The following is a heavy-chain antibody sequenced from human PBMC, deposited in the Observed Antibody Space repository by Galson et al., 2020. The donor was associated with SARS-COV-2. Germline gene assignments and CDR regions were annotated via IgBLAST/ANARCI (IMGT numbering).Heavy chain of an antibody. CDR1: GFSLSSSGVG. CDR2: IYCDDDE. Sequence: SGPTLVKPTQTLTLTCTFSGFSLSSSGVGVGWIRQPPGKALEWLALIYCDDDEHYSPSLKSRLTITKATSKNQVVLTMTNMDPVDTGTYFYGHVLEFEYSGFWGFDEWGQGTRVLVSA. CDR3: GHVLEFEYSGFWGFDE. D-gene: IGHD1-26*01. J-gene: IGHJ4*02. V-gene: IGHV2-5*02.